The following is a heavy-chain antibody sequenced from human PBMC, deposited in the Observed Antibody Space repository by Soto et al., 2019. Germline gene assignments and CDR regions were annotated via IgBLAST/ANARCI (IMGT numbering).Heavy chain of an antibody. CDR2: IYYSWTN. CDR3: ARDTENYDILTSPMFDP. Sequence: QVQLQESGPGLVKPSQTLTLTCTVSGGSINRGDYYWSWIRQPPGKGLEWIGNIYYSWTNYYNPSLKSRVIISGDTSKNPLSLKLSSVTAADTGVYYCARDTENYDILTSPMFDPGGQGTLVTVSS. V-gene: IGHV4-30-4*01. D-gene: IGHD3-9*01. J-gene: IGHJ5*02. CDR1: GGSINRGDYY.